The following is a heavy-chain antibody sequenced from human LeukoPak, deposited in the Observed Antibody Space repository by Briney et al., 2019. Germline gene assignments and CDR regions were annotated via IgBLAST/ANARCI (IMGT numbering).Heavy chain of an antibody. Sequence: PSETLSLTCAVSGYSISSVYYWGWIRQPPGQGLEWIGSIYHSGSTYYNPSLKSRVTISVDTSKNQFSLKLSSVTAADTAVYYCASPFDDYNILTGYVNWGQGTLVTVSS. D-gene: IGHD3-9*01. J-gene: IGHJ4*02. CDR1: GYSISSVYY. CDR2: IYHSGST. CDR3: ASPFDDYNILTGYVN. V-gene: IGHV4-38-2*01.